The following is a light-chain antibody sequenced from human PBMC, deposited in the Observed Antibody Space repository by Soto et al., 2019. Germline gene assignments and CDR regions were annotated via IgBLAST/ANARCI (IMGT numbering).Light chain of an antibody. CDR1: QSVSSK. CDR2: GAS. Sequence: EIVRTQSPATLSVSPGERATLSCRASQSVSSKLAWYQQKPGQAPRLLIYGASTRATGIPARFSGSGSGTDFTFTISSLQPEDIATYYCQQYDNLPQITFGQGTRLEIK. CDR3: QQYDNLPQIT. J-gene: IGKJ5*01. V-gene: IGKV3-15*01.